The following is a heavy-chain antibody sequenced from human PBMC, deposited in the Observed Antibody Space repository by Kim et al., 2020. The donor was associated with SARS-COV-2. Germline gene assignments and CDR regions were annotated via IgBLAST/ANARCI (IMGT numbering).Heavy chain of an antibody. CDR2: VRTNTGGETT. Sequence: GGSLRLSCTASGFPFRNCIMNWVRQAPGKGLEWIGHVRTNTGGETTQYAVSVEGRVTISRDETKSIVYLQIGSLSSDDTAVYYCRPGHWGADRGRGTLVTVS. CDR3: RPGHWGAD. CDR1: GFPFRNCI. J-gene: IGHJ4*02. D-gene: IGHD7-27*01. V-gene: IGHV3-49*04.